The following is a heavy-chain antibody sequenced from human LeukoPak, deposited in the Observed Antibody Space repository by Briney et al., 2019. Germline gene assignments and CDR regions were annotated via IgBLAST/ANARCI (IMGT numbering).Heavy chain of an antibody. J-gene: IGHJ4*02. CDR1: GFTFSSHS. CDR2: ISSSSSYI. CDR3: ARDPVAGHFDY. D-gene: IGHD6-19*01. Sequence: GGSLRLSCAASGFTFSSHSMNWVRQAPGKGLEWVSSISSSSSYIYYADSVKGRFTISRDNAKNSLYLQMNSLRAEDTAVYYCARDPVAGHFDYWGQGTLVTVSS. V-gene: IGHV3-21*01.